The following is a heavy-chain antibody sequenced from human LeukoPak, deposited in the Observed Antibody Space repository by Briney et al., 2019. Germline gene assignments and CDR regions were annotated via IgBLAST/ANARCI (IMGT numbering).Heavy chain of an antibody. J-gene: IGHJ3*02. Sequence: LETLSLTCTVSGGSISSYYWSWIRQPPGKVLEWLGYIYYSGSTNYNPSLKSRVTISVDTSKNQFSLKLSSVTAADTAVYYCARVRWTTVVTSLGGAFDIWGQGTVVTVSS. CDR2: IYYSGST. CDR3: ARVRWTTVVTSLGGAFDI. D-gene: IGHD4-23*01. CDR1: GGSISSYY. V-gene: IGHV4-59*01.